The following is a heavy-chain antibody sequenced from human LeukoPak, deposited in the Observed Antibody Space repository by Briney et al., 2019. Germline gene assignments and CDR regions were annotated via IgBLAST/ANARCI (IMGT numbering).Heavy chain of an antibody. CDR2: ISASGGST. CDR3: AKDQDANYFDY. CDR1: EFTFSNYA. J-gene: IGHJ4*02. V-gene: IGHV3-23*01. Sequence: GGSLRLSCAASEFTFSNYAMNWVRQAPGKGLEWVSAISASGGSTYYAGSVKGRFSISRDNSKNTLYLQMNSLRAEDTAVYYCAKDQDANYFDYWGQATLVTVSS. D-gene: IGHD2-8*01.